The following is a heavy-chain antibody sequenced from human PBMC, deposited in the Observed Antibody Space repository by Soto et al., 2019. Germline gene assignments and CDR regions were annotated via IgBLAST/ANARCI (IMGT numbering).Heavy chain of an antibody. CDR2: INHRGST. Sequence: PSETLSLTCVVYGGSFSGYYWSWIRQSPGKGLEWIGGINHRGSTNYNPSLESRVTISVDMSKNQFSLKLPSVTAADTAMYYCARDGFCTSTTCRVGNWFDPWGQGTLVTVSS. V-gene: IGHV4-34*01. J-gene: IGHJ5*02. D-gene: IGHD2-2*01. CDR3: ARDGFCTSTTCRVGNWFDP. CDR1: GGSFSGYY.